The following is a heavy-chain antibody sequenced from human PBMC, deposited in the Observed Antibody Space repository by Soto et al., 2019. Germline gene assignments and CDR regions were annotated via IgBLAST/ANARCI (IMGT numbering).Heavy chain of an antibody. CDR1: GFTFTGSA. V-gene: IGHV1-58*02. CDR3: AAGMTTVTTAAFDI. CDR2: IVVGSGNT. J-gene: IGHJ3*02. Sequence: SVKVSCKASGFTFTGSAMQWVRQARGQRLEWIGWIVVGSGNTNYAQKFQERVTITRDMSTSTAYMELSSLRSEDTAVYYCAAGMTTVTTAAFDIWGQGTMVTVSS. D-gene: IGHD4-17*01.